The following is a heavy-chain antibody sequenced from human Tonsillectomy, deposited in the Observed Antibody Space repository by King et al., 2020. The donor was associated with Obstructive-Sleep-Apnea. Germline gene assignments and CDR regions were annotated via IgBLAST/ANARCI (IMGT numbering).Heavy chain of an antibody. J-gene: IGHJ4*02. CDR3: ARDHPFNYYASSGYYYDYFDY. CDR1: GGSISSGDYY. CDR2: IYYSGST. D-gene: IGHD3-22*01. Sequence: LQLQESGPGLVKPSQTLSLTCTVSGGSISSGDYYWSWIRQPPGKGLEWIGYIYYSGSTYYNPSLKSRVTISVDTSKNQFSLKLSSVTAADTAVYYCARDHPFNYYASSGYYYDYFDYWGQGTLVTVSS. V-gene: IGHV4-30-4*01.